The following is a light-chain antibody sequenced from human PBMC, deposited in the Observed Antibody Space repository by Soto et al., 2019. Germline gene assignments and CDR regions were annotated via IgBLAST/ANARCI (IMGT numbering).Light chain of an antibody. Sequence: QSALTQPASVSGSPGQSITISCTGTSSDVGGYNYVSWYQQHPGKAPRLMIYAASNRPSGVSHRFSGSRSGNTASLTISGLRAEDEADYYCSSYTSGSTLYVFGSGTKLTVL. CDR2: AAS. CDR3: SSYTSGSTLYV. J-gene: IGLJ1*01. V-gene: IGLV2-14*01. CDR1: SSDVGGYNY.